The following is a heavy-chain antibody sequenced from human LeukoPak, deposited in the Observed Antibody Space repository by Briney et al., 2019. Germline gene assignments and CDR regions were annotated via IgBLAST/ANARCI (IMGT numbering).Heavy chain of an antibody. CDR1: GFTFSSYW. V-gene: IGHV3-74*01. CDR3: VRDMFGGRDY. Sequence: QPGGSLRLSCAASGFTFSSYWMHWVRQAPGKGLAWVSRIDEFGSVTNSADSVQGRFSISRDNAKNALYLQMNSLRAEDTAVYYCVRDMFGGRDYWGQGTLVTVSS. J-gene: IGHJ4*02. D-gene: IGHD3-10*02. CDR2: IDEFGSVT.